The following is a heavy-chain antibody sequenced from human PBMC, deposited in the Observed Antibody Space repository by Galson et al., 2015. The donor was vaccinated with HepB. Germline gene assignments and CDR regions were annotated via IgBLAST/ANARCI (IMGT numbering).Heavy chain of an antibody. Sequence: QSGAEVKKPGESLKISCKASGYTFTDFYMYWVRQAPGQGLEWMGWINPNSGGTNYPQRFQGRVTLTSDTSISTAYMDLTGLTSDDTAMYYCARGKMADALHIWGQGTMVTVSS. CDR2: INPNSGGT. J-gene: IGHJ3*02. CDR1: GYTFTDFY. D-gene: IGHD5-24*01. V-gene: IGHV1-2*02. CDR3: ARGKMADALHI.